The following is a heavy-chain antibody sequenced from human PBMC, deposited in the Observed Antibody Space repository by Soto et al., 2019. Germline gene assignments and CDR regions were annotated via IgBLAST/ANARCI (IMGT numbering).Heavy chain of an antibody. D-gene: IGHD3-10*01. J-gene: IGHJ6*02. CDR1: GASISSYY. Sequence: QVQLQESGPGLVKPSETLALTCTVSGASISSYYWSWIRQPPGKGLEWLGYILYTGNTNYSPSLKSRGTMSVDTSKNQVSVKLSAVTSADTAVYFCARAAYGSGSYYAPYYYYAMDVWGQGTTVTVSS. CDR2: ILYTGNT. V-gene: IGHV4-59*01. CDR3: ARAAYGSGSYYAPYYYYAMDV.